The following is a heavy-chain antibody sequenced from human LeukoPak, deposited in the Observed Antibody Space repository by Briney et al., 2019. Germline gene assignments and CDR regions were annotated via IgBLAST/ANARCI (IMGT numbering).Heavy chain of an antibody. CDR2: MSTSGST. Sequence: PSETLSLTCTVSGDSISSYYWSWIRQPAGKGLEWIGRMSTSGSTNNNPSLKSRVTMSVDTSKNQFSLNLTSVTAADTAVYYCALQGYSSSWAKIYNWFDPWGQGTLVTVSS. J-gene: IGHJ5*02. CDR3: ALQGYSSSWAKIYNWFDP. D-gene: IGHD6-13*01. CDR1: GDSISSYY. V-gene: IGHV4-4*07.